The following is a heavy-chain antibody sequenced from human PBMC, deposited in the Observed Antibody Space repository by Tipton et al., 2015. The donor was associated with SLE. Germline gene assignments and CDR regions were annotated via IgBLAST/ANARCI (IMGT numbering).Heavy chain of an antibody. D-gene: IGHD3-3*01. Sequence: SLRLSCAASGFTFDDYTMHWVRQAPGKGLEWVSLISWDGGSTYYADSVKGRFTISRDNSKNSLYLQMNSLRTEDTALYYCAKAIFGVADYYGMDVWGQGTTVTVSS. CDR3: AKAIFGVADYYGMDV. CDR1: GFTFDDYT. J-gene: IGHJ6*02. V-gene: IGHV3-43*01. CDR2: ISWDGGST.